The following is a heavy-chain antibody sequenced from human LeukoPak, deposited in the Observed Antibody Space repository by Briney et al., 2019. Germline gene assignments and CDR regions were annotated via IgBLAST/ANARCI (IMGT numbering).Heavy chain of an antibody. Sequence: SQTVSLTCAISGDSVSSNSAVWNWIRQSPSRGLEWLGRTYYRSKWYSQYAVSVKSRITINADTSKNQFSLQLNSVIPADNAVYYCVRDHDGSMPFDYWGQGTLVTVSS. D-gene: IGHD2-15*01. CDR2: TYYRSKWYS. CDR3: VRDHDGSMPFDY. CDR1: GDSVSSNSAV. V-gene: IGHV6-1*01. J-gene: IGHJ4*02.